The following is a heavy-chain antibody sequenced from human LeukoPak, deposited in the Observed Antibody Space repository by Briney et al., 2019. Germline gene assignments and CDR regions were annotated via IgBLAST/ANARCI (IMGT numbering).Heavy chain of an antibody. D-gene: IGHD3-3*01. V-gene: IGHV3-30-3*01. J-gene: IGHJ4*02. CDR2: ISYDGSKR. CDR1: GFTFSSYG. CDR3: ANTYYAFWSGSF. Sequence: GGSLRLSCAASGFTFSSYGIHWVRQAPGKGLEWVTVISYDGSKRYCADSVKGRFTISRDNSRNTVYLQMNSLRAEDTAVYYCANTYYAFWSGSFWGQGTLVTVSS.